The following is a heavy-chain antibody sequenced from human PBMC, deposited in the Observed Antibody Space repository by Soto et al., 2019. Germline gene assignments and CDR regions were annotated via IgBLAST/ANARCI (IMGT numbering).Heavy chain of an antibody. D-gene: IGHD6-19*01. J-gene: IGHJ5*02. CDR2: IYYSGST. CDR3: ARHLLARSSGLPNWFDP. V-gene: IGHV4-39*01. CDR1: GGSISSSSYY. Sequence: QLQLQESGPGLVKPSETLSLTCTVSGGSISSSSYYWGWIRQPPGKGLEWIGSIYYSGSTYYNPSLKSRVTISVDTSKNQFSLKLSSVTAADTAVYYCARHLLARSSGLPNWFDPWGQGTLVTVSS.